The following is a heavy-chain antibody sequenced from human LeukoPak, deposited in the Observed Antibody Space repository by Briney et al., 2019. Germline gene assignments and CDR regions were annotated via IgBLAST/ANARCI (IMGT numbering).Heavy chain of an antibody. D-gene: IGHD3-9*01. Sequence: GASVKVSCKASGYTFTGYYMHWVRQAPGQGLGWMGWINPNSGGTNYAQKFQGRVTMTRDTSISTAYMELSRLRSDDTAVYYCARCPSIYGSSQFDPWGQGTLVTVSS. CDR3: ARCPSIYGSSQFDP. V-gene: IGHV1-2*02. J-gene: IGHJ5*02. CDR2: INPNSGGT. CDR1: GYTFTGYY.